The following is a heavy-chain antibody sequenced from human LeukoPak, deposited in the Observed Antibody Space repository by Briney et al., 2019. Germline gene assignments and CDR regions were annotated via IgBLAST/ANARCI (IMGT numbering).Heavy chain of an antibody. CDR2: IYYSGST. V-gene: IGHV4-39*01. CDR3: ARGSHPSTDGWFDP. CDR1: GGSISSSSYY. D-gene: IGHD2-2*01. J-gene: IGHJ5*02. Sequence: SETLSLTCTVSGGSISSSSYYWGWIRQPPGKGLEWIGSIYYSGSTYYNPSLKSRVTISVDTSKDQFSLKLSSVTAADTAVYYCARGSHPSTDGWFDPWGQGTLVTVSS.